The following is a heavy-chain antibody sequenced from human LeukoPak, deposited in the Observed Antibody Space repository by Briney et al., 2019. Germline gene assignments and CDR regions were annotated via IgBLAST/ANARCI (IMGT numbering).Heavy chain of an antibody. Sequence: PSETLSLTCTVSGDSISSTNYYWGGIRQPPGKGLEWIGSVSYTGSTYYNPSLKSRVTISVDMSKNQFSLKLTSVTAADTAVYYCARRPPPTGYSYGPPWGQGTLVTVSS. D-gene: IGHD5-18*01. V-gene: IGHV4-39*01. J-gene: IGHJ5*02. CDR1: GDSISSTNYY. CDR2: VSYTGST. CDR3: ARRPPPTGYSYGPP.